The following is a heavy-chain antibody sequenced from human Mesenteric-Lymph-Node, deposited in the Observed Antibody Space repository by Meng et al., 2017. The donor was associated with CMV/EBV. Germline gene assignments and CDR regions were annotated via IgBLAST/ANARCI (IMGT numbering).Heavy chain of an antibody. Sequence: GESLKISCAASGFTFRSYVMAWVRQAPGKGLEWVAAISGSGDRTFYADSVKGRLTISRDNSKSTLYLQMRSLGAEDTAIYYCAKVGLASDLRDAFDKWGQGTMVTASS. CDR1: GFTFRSYV. CDR2: ISGSGDRT. V-gene: IGHV3-23*01. J-gene: IGHJ3*02. D-gene: IGHD6-25*01. CDR3: AKVGLASDLRDAFDK.